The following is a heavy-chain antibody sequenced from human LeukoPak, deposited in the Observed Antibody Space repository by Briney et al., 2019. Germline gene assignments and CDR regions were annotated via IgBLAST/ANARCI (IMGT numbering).Heavy chain of an antibody. CDR2: ISGSGGST. D-gene: IGHD3-22*01. CDR3: AKVQEHSSGYYFDY. J-gene: IGHJ4*02. V-gene: IGHV3-23*01. CDR1: GFTFSSYA. Sequence: GGSLRLSCAASGFTFSSYAMSWVRQAPGKGQEWVSAISGSGGSTYYADSVKGRFTISRDNSKNTLYLQMNSLRAEDTAVYYCAKVQEHSSGYYFDYWGQGTLVTVSS.